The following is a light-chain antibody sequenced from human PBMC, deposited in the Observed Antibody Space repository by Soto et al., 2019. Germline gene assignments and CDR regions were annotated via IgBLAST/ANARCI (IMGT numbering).Light chain of an antibody. V-gene: IGLV2-14*01. CDR2: EVS. CDR1: SSDVGGYNY. J-gene: IGLJ2*01. CDR3: SSYTSSSTLVV. Sequence: QSALTQPASVSGSPGQSITISCTGTSSDVGGYNYVSWYLQHPGKAPKLMIYEVSNRPSGVSNRFSGSKSGNTASLTISGRQAEDEADYYCSSYTSSSTLVVFGGGTKLTVL.